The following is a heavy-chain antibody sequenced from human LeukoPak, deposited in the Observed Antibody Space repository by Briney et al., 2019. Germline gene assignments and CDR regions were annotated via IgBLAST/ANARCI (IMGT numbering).Heavy chain of an antibody. CDR2: IYYSGST. V-gene: IGHV4-59*01. CDR3: AGKPGWYGSSSWP. D-gene: IGHD6-19*01. J-gene: IGHJ5*02. CDR1: GGSISSYY. Sequence: SETLSLTCTVSGGSISSYYWSWIRQPPGKGLEWIGYIYYSGSTNYNPSLKSRVTISVDTSKNQFSLKLSSVTAADTAVYYCAGKPGWYGSSSWPWGQGTLVTVSS.